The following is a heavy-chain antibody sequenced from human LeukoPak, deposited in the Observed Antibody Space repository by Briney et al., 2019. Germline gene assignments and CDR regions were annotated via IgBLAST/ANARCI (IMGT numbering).Heavy chain of an antibody. CDR1: GGSINSHY. J-gene: IGHJ4*02. CDR3: ARWVATTGLVDS. CDR2: IFHSGTT. D-gene: IGHD1-26*01. Sequence: SETLSLTCNVSGGSINSHYWSWIRNPPGKGLGDVGFIFHSGTTYYNPSLRSRVTISVATYKRQFSLQLTSLTDTDTAVYFCARWVATTGLVDSWGPGTLVTVSS. V-gene: IGHV4-59*08.